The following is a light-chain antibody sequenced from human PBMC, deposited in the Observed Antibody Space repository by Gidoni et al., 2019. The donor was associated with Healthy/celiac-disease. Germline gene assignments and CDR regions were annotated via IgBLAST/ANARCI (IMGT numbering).Light chain of an antibody. CDR2: KDS. Sequence: SYELTQPPSVSVSPGQTASITGSGDKLGDKYACWYQQKTAQSPVLVIYKDSKRPSGIPERFSGSNSGNTATLTISGTQAMDEADYYCQAWDSSTVVFGGGTKLTVL. CDR1: KLGDKY. J-gene: IGLJ2*01. CDR3: QAWDSSTVV. V-gene: IGLV3-1*01.